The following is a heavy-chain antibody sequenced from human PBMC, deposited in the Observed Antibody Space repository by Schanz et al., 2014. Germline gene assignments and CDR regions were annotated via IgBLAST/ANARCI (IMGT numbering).Heavy chain of an antibody. J-gene: IGHJ5*02. CDR3: AREVTGGVTGQWVGNWFDP. D-gene: IGHD1-20*01. Sequence: QVQLQESGPGVVKPSQTLSLTCTVSGGSINSDAFYWTWIRQHPGKGLEWVGYIYYSGGTYYSPSLKSRVSISRDSSKTQSSPNLRSVPAADTAVYYCAREVTGGVTGQWVGNWFDPWGQGALVTVSS. CDR1: GGSINSDAFY. V-gene: IGHV4-31*03. CDR2: IYYSGGT.